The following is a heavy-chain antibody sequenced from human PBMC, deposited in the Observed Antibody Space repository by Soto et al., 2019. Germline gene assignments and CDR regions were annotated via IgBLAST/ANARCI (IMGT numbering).Heavy chain of an antibody. Sequence: SETLSLTCAVYGGSFSGYYWSWIRQPPGKGLEWIGEINHSGSTNYNPSLKSRVTISVDTSKNQFSLKLSSVTAADTAVYYCARRHGYTFDYWGQGTLVTVSS. V-gene: IGHV4-34*01. CDR3: ARRHGYTFDY. D-gene: IGHD3-16*02. CDR1: GGSFSGYY. J-gene: IGHJ4*02. CDR2: INHSGST.